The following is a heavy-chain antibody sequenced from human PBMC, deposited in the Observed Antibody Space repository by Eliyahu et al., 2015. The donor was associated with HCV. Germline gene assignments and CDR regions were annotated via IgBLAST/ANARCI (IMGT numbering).Heavy chain of an antibody. CDR1: GFTFSXYA. J-gene: IGHJ4*02. Sequence: EVQLLESGGGLVQPGGSLRLSCXASGFTFSXYAMSWVRQAPGKGLEWVSAISGSGGSTYYADSVKGRFTISRDNSKNTLYLQMNSLRAEDTAVYYCAITEKYSGYSATPFDYWGQGTLVTVSS. D-gene: IGHD5-12*01. CDR3: AITEKYSGYSATPFDY. V-gene: IGHV3-23*01. CDR2: ISGSGGST.